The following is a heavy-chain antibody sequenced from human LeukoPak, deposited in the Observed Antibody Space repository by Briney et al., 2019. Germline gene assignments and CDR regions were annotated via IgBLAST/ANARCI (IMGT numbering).Heavy chain of an antibody. V-gene: IGHV4-34*01. CDR2: INHSGST. CDR3: ARAGVPAATRYYYYYYGMDV. CDR1: GGSFSGYY. D-gene: IGHD2-2*01. Sequence: SETLSLTCAVYGGSFSGYYWSWIRQPPGKGLEWIGEINHSGSTNYNPSLKSRVTTSVDTSKNQFSLKLSSVTAADTAVYYCARAGVPAATRYYYYYYGMDVWGQGTTVTVSS. J-gene: IGHJ6*02.